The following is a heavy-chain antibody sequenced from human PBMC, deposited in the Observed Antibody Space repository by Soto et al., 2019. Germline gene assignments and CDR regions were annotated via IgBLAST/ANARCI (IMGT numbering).Heavy chain of an antibody. V-gene: IGHV4-31*03. D-gene: IGHD4-17*01. CDR2: IYYTGST. Sequence: SETLSLTCTVSGGSISSGGYYWSWIRQHPGKGLEWIGYIYYTGSTYYNPSLKSRVTISVDTSNNQCALKLSSVTAADTAVYYCARGSKDDYGDYISYGFDYWGQGSLVTVSS. CDR3: ARGSKDDYGDYISYGFDY. J-gene: IGHJ4*02. CDR1: GGSISSGGYY.